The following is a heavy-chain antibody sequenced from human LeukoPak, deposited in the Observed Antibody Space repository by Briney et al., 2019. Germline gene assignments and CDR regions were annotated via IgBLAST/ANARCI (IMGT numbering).Heavy chain of an antibody. J-gene: IGHJ6*02. CDR3: ARDQGYYDILTGPPGYYGMDV. Sequence: GGSLRLSCAASGFTVNNNYMNWVRQAPGKGLEWVSIIYTGDSTYYADSVQGRFTISRDKSKEMLYLQMNSLRAEDTAVYYCARDQGYYDILTGPPGYYGMDVWGQGTTVTVSS. V-gene: IGHV3-66*01. CDR1: GFTVNNNY. D-gene: IGHD3-9*01. CDR2: IYTGDST.